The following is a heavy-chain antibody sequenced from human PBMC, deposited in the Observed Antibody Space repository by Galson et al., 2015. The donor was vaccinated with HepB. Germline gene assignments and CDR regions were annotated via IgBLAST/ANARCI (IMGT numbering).Heavy chain of an antibody. Sequence: CAISGDSVSSNSAAWNWIRQSPSRGLEWLGRTYYRSKWYNDYAVSVKSRITINPDTSKNQFSLQLKSVTPEDTAVYYCARDWGIAAAGNWFDPWGQGTLVTVSS. CDR1: GDSVSSNSAA. CDR3: ARDWGIAAAGNWFDP. V-gene: IGHV6-1*01. J-gene: IGHJ5*02. CDR2: TYYRSKWYN. D-gene: IGHD6-13*01.